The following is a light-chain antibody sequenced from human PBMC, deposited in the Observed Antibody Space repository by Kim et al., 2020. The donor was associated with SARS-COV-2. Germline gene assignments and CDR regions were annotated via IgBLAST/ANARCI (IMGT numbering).Light chain of an antibody. V-gene: IGKV3-15*01. J-gene: IGKJ1*01. CDR2: STS. CDR3: QQCHDWPWA. CDR1: ESVTTT. Sequence: FSPGERVPLSSRASESVTTTLGWYQQRPGQPPRLLIYSTSGRATGVPARFSGSGSGTEFTLTISRLESEDFASYYCQQCHDWPWAFGQGTKVDIK.